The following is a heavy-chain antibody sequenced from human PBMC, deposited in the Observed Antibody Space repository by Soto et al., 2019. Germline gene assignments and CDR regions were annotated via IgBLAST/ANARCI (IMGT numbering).Heavy chain of an antibody. D-gene: IGHD1-26*01. V-gene: IGHV4-31*03. J-gene: IGHJ5*02. CDR3: ARDMHAGFTHYLDP. Sequence: SETLSLTCTVSGGSISSGGYYWSWIRQHPGKGLEWIGNIYYSGSTYYNPSLKSRVTISVDTSKNQFSLKLSSVTAADTAVYYCARDMHAGFTHYLDPWGQGTLVTVSS. CDR2: IYYSGST. CDR1: GGSISSGGYY.